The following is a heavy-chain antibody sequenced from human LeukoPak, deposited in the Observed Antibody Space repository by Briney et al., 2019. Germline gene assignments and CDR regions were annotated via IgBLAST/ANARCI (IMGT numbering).Heavy chain of an antibody. J-gene: IGHJ5*02. CDR2: IWYDGSNK. Sequence: GGSPRLSCAASGFTFSSYGMHWVRQAPGKGLEWVAVIWYDGSNKYYADSVKGRFTISRDNSKNTLYLQMNSLRAEDTAVYYSARGYLESSSSLCELWVNNWFDPWGQGTLVTVSS. CDR3: ARGYLESSSSLCELWVNNWFDP. V-gene: IGHV3-33*01. D-gene: IGHD6-6*01. CDR1: GFTFSSYG.